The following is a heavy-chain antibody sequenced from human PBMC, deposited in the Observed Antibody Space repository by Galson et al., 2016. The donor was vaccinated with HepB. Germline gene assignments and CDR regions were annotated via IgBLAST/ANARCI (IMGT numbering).Heavy chain of an antibody. Sequence: SVKVSCKVSGYSVTDFSMHWVRQAPGKGLEWMGGFDPKAEETIFAQKFQGRVTVTEDTSTDTAYMELTSLRSEDTAVYYCASEVIQLERHRYIDFWGQGTLVIVYS. J-gene: IGHJ4*01. CDR1: GYSVTDFS. V-gene: IGHV1-24*01. D-gene: IGHD1-1*01. CDR2: FDPKAEET. CDR3: ASEVIQLERHRYIDF.